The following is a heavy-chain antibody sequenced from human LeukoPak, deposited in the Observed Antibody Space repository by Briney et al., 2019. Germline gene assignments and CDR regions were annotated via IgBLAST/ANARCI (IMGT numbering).Heavy chain of an antibody. CDR2: INRRGHT. Sequence: PGGSLRLSCAASGFTFDRFTIHWVRQTPGKGLEWVSLINRRGHTFYADSVKGRFTISRDNSKNTLYLQMNSLSNEDTAVYFCAKDLSGGYHSYYFDFWGQGTPVTVSA. J-gene: IGHJ4*02. CDR1: GFTFDRFT. V-gene: IGHV3-43*01. CDR3: AKDLSGGYHSYYFDF. D-gene: IGHD5-18*01.